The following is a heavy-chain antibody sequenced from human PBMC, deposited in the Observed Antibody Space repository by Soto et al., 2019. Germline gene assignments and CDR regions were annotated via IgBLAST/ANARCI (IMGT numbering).Heavy chain of an antibody. D-gene: IGHD1-26*01. V-gene: IGHV3-30*03. Sequence: GGSLRLSCAASGFTFSDYAMHWVRQAPGKGLEWVAVVSHDGRNTHYADSVKGRFTISRDNSKNTVSLQMNSLRAEDTAVYYCARSLGATEATDAFDIWGQGTTVTVSS. CDR1: GFTFSDYA. J-gene: IGHJ3*02. CDR2: VSHDGRNT. CDR3: ARSLGATEATDAFDI.